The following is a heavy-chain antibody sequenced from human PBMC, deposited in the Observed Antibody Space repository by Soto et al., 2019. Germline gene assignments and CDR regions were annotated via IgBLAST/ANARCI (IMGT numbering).Heavy chain of an antibody. V-gene: IGHV4-39*01. J-gene: IGHJ6*03. CDR3: ARGRHGRFGDSTYYYYYYVDV. CDR2: IYYSGST. CDR1: GGSISSSSYY. Sequence: SETLSLTCTVSGGSISSSSYYWGWIRQPPGKGLEWIGSIYYSGSTYYNPSLKSRVTISVDTSKNQFSLKLSSVTAADTAVYYCARGRHGRFGDSTYYYYYYVDVWGKGTTVTVSS. D-gene: IGHD4-17*01.